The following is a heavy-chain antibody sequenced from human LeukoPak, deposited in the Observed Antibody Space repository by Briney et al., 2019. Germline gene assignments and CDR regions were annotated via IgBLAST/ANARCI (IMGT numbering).Heavy chain of an antibody. CDR1: GGSISSGGYS. CDR2: IYHSGST. D-gene: IGHD5-12*01. V-gene: IGHV4-30-2*01. J-gene: IGHJ4*02. Sequence: SQTLSLTCAVSGGSISSGGYSWSWIRQPPGKGLEWIGYIYHSGSTYYNPSLKSRVTISVDRSKNQFSLKLSSVTAADTAVYYCARSGDDYFDYWGQGTLVTVSS. CDR3: ARSGDDYFDY.